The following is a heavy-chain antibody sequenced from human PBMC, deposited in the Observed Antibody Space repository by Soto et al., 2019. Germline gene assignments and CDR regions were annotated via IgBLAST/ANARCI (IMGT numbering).Heavy chain of an antibody. CDR1: GGSISSSSYY. J-gene: IGHJ4*02. CDR3: ARPSSSGYLDY. Sequence: QLQLQESGPGLVKPSETLSLTCTVSGGSISSSSYYWGWIRQPPGKGLEWIGSIYYSGSTYYNPSLKSRVTISVDTSKNQFSLKLSSVTAADTAVYYCARPSSSGYLDYWGQGTLVTVSS. D-gene: IGHD6-19*01. V-gene: IGHV4-39*01. CDR2: IYYSGST.